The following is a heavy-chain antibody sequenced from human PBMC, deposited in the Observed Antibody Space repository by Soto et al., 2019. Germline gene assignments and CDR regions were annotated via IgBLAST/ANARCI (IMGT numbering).Heavy chain of an antibody. D-gene: IGHD3-10*01. Sequence: EVQLVESGGGLVKPGGSLRLSCSASGFTFRSYTMNWVRQAPGKGLEWVSSISMSSRYIYYADSVKGRFTISRDNAKNSRYLEMNSLRAEDTAIYYCAKDEGSGSETPDYWGQGTLVTVSS. CDR1: GFTFRSYT. J-gene: IGHJ4*02. CDR3: AKDEGSGSETPDY. CDR2: ISMSSRYI. V-gene: IGHV3-21*01.